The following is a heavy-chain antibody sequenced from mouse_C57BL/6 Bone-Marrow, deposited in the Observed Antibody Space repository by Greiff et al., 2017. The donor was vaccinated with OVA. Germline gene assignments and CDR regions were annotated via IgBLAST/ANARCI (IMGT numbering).Heavy chain of an antibody. Sequence: EVMLVESGGGLVQPGGSLSLSCAASGFTFTDYYMSWVRQPPGKALEWLGFIRNKANGYTTEYSASVKGRFTISRDNSQSILYLQMNALRAEDSATYYCARSYYSKGAWFAYWGQGTLVTVSA. V-gene: IGHV7-3*01. J-gene: IGHJ3*01. CDR2: IRNKANGYTT. D-gene: IGHD2-5*01. CDR1: GFTFTDYY. CDR3: ARSYYSKGAWFAY.